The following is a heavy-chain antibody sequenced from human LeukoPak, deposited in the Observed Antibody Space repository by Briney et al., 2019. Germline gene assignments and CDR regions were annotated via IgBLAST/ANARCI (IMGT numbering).Heavy chain of an antibody. V-gene: IGHV3-30*18. CDR1: GFTFSNAW. J-gene: IGHJ4*02. Sequence: GGSLRLSCAASGFTFSNAWMSWVRQAPGKGLEWVAVISYDGSNKYYADSVKGRFTISRDNSKNTLYLQMNSLRAEDTAVYYCAKVLDGDYWGQGTLVTVSS. CDR2: ISYDGSNK. D-gene: IGHD3/OR15-3a*01. CDR3: AKVLDGDY.